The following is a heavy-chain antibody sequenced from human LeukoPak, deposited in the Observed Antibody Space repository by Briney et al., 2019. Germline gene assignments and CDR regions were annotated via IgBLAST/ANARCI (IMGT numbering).Heavy chain of an antibody. CDR2: IWHDGSNK. V-gene: IGHV3-30*02. CDR3: AKDMLKWLLWGAFDI. J-gene: IGHJ3*02. Sequence: GGSLRLSCAASGFTFKNYGMSWVRQAPGKGLEWVAFIWHDGSNKYYADSVKGRFTISRDNSKNTLYLQMNSLRAEDTAVYYCAKDMLKWLLWGAFDIWGQGTMVTVSS. CDR1: GFTFKNYG. D-gene: IGHD3-3*01.